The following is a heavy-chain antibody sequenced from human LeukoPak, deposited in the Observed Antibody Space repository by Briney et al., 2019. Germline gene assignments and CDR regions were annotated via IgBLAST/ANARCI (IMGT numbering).Heavy chain of an antibody. CDR2: ISSSGSTI. V-gene: IGHV3-48*04. J-gene: IGHJ6*03. Sequence: GGSLRLSCAASGFTFSSYSMNWIRQAPGKGLEWVSYISSSGSTIYYADSVKGRFTISRDNAKNSLYLQMNSLRAEDTAVYYCARDLITLRFLEWLLYPSGDYYYMDVWGKGTTVTVSS. CDR3: ARDLITLRFLEWLLYPSGDYYYMDV. D-gene: IGHD3-3*01. CDR1: GFTFSSYS.